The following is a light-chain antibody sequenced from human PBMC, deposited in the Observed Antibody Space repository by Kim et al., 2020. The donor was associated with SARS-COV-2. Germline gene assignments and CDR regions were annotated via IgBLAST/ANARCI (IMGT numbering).Light chain of an antibody. Sequence: GQWVIIFCSGSSSNIGGNMGEWYQQRPGTAPKLLIYNNSQRPSGVPDGFSASKSATSASLVISGLQSEDEADYYCSTWDDTLSGPVFGGGTQLTVL. V-gene: IGLV1-44*01. J-gene: IGLJ3*02. CDR1: SSNIGGNM. CDR3: STWDDTLSGPV. CDR2: NNS.